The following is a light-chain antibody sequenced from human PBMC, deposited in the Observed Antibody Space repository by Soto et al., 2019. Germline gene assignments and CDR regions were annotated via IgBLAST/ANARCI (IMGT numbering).Light chain of an antibody. J-gene: IGKJ5*01. Sequence: EIVMTQSPATLSVSPGEIAALSFSASQSLGSDLAWYQQKPGQAPRLLIYSASTRANGIPARFSGSGSGTEFTLTISSLQSEDFGIYYCQQYGNSPPITFGQGTRLEIK. CDR3: QQYGNSPPIT. CDR1: QSLGSD. V-gene: IGKV3-15*01. CDR2: SAS.